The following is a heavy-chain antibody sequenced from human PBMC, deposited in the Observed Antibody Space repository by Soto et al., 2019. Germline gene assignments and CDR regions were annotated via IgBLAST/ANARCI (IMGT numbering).Heavy chain of an antibody. D-gene: IGHD3-22*01. Sequence: QVQLQESGPGLVKPSQTLSLTCTASGGSISSGGYYWSWIRQNPGKGLEWIGYIYHSGSTYYSAPLRSRITISLDTSKNQLSLQLSSVTAADTAVYYCARHYDYDSGKSAAFDIWGQGTMVTVSS. CDR1: GGSISSGGYY. J-gene: IGHJ3*02. CDR2: IYHSGST. V-gene: IGHV4-31*03. CDR3: ARHYDYDSGKSAAFDI.